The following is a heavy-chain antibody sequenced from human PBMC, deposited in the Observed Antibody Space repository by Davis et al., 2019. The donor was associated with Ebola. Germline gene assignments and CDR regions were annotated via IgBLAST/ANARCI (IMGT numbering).Heavy chain of an antibody. J-gene: IGHJ4*02. V-gene: IGHV3-33*06. CDR3: AKDRRGYNSAADY. Sequence: GGSLRLSCAASGFTFSSYGMHWVRQAPGKGLEWVAVLWYACRPPSSADAVKGRCTISRDNSKKKRDLQMNSLRADDTAVYYCAKDRRGYNSAADYWGQGTLVTVSS. CDR1: GFTFSSYG. CDR2: LWYACRPP. D-gene: IGHD5-24*01.